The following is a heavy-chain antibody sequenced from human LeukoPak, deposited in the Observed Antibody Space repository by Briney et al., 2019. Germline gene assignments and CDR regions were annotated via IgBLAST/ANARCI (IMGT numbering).Heavy chain of an antibody. J-gene: IGHJ6*03. CDR3: ARDIGDRPYFYYYMDS. Sequence: AGSLRLSCAASGFRFESYWMTWVRQAPGKGLEWVASINQDGSEKYYVDSVKGRFTMSRDNAKNSVSLQMDSLRAEDTAVYYCARDIGDRPYFYYYMDSWGSGTTASVS. CDR2: INQDGSEK. V-gene: IGHV3-7*01. D-gene: IGHD4-17*01. CDR1: GFRFESYW.